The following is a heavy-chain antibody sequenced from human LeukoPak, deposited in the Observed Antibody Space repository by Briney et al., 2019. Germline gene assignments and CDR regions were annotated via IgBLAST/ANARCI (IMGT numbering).Heavy chain of an antibody. J-gene: IGHJ4*02. CDR3: ARDWPPHWYDSSGSFDY. D-gene: IGHD3-22*01. CDR2: IYYSGST. CDR1: GGSISSSSYY. Sequence: KTSETLSLTCTVSGGSISSSSYYWGWIRQPPGKGLEWIGSIYYSGSTYYNPSLKSRVTISVDTSKNQFSLKLSSVTAADTAVYYCARDWPPHWYDSSGSFDYWGQGTLVTVSS. V-gene: IGHV4-39*07.